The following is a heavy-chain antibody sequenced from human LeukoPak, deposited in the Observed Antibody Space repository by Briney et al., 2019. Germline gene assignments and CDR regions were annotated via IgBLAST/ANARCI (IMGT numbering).Heavy chain of an antibody. Sequence: GGSLRLSCAASGFTFSNYWMHWVRQAPGKGLVWVSRIKGDGSHAIYADSVKGRFTISRDNAKNTLYLQMKSLRAEDTAVYYCVRDWDHFDFDSWGQGTLVTVSS. V-gene: IGHV3-74*01. J-gene: IGHJ5*01. CDR2: IKGDGSHA. D-gene: IGHD3-9*01. CDR1: GFTFSNYW. CDR3: VRDWDHFDFDS.